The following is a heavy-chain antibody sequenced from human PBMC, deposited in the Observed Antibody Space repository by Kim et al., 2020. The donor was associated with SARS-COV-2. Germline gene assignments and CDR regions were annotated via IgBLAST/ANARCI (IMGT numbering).Heavy chain of an antibody. V-gene: IGHV7-4-1*02. D-gene: IGHD3-22*01. J-gene: IGHJ6*02. Sequence: ASVKVSCKASGYTFTSYAMNWVRQAPGQGLEWMGWINTNTGNPTYAQGFTGRFVFSLDTSVSTAYLQISSLKAEDTAVYYCAIGGRKTYYYDSSGYVTYYGMDVWGQGTTVTVSS. CDR3: AIGGRKTYYYDSSGYVTYYGMDV. CDR1: GYTFTSYA. CDR2: INTNTGNP.